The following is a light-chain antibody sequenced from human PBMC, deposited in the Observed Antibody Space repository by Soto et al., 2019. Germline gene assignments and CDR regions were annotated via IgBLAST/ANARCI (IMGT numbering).Light chain of an antibody. Sequence: QSVLTQPSSVSGSPGQSVTISCTGTSSDVGGYNYVSWYQQHPGKAPKLMIYDVSKRPSGVPDRFSGSKSGNTASLTISGLQAEDEADYYCCSYAGSYTGVFGGGTKLTVL. V-gene: IGLV2-11*01. J-gene: IGLJ3*02. CDR3: CSYAGSYTGV. CDR1: SSDVGGYNY. CDR2: DVS.